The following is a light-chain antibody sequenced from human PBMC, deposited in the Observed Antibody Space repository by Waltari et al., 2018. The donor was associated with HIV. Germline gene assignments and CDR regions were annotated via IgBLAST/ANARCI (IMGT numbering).Light chain of an antibody. J-gene: IGLJ1*01. V-gene: IGLV3-1*01. CDR2: QDT. CDR1: KLGDKT. Sequence: SYELTQPPSVSVSPGQTVSITCSGDKLGDKTTCWYQHKPGLSPVVVIFQDTRRPSGIPERFSGSNSGNTATLTISGTQAVDEADYYCQAWDSKTGVFGTGTRVTVL. CDR3: QAWDSKTGV.